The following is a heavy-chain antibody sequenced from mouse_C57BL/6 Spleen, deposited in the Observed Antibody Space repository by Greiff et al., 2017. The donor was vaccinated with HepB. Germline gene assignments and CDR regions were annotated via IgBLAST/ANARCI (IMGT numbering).Heavy chain of an antibody. J-gene: IGHJ4*01. V-gene: IGHV1-18*01. CDR1: GYTFTDYN. Sequence: VHVKQSGPELVKPGASVKIPCKASGYTFTDYNMDWVKQSHGKSLEWIGDINPNNGGTSYNQKFKGKATLTVDKSSSTAYMELNSLTSEDSAVYYCARRGAYAMDYWGQGTSVTVSS. CDR2: INPNNGGT. CDR3: ARRGAYAMDY.